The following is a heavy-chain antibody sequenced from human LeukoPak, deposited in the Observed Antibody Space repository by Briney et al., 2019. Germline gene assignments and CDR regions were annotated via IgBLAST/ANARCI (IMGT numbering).Heavy chain of an antibody. J-gene: IGHJ4*02. CDR3: ARSRYYYDSSGSYYFDY. V-gene: IGHV4-59*07. Sequence: PSDTLSLTCTVSGGSISSYYWSWIRQPPGKGLEWIGYIYYSGSTNYNPSLKSRVTISVDTSKNQFSLKLSSVTAADTAVYYCARSRYYYDSSGSYYFDYWGQGTLVTVSS. CDR2: IYYSGST. CDR1: GGSISSYY. D-gene: IGHD3-22*01.